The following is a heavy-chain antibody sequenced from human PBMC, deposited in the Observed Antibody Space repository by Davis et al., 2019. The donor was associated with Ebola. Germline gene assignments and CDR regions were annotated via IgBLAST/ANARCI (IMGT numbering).Heavy chain of an antibody. V-gene: IGHV4-59*01. CDR1: GGSISSYY. J-gene: IGHJ6*04. CDR3: AIGEHTSVFYYYYGMDV. Sequence: MPSETLSLTCTVSGGSISSYYWSWIRQPPGKGLEWIGYIYYSGSTNYNPSLKSRVTISVDTSKNQFSLKLSSVTAADTAVYYCAIGEHTSVFYYYYGMDVWGKGTTVTVSS. CDR2: IYYSGST. D-gene: IGHD1-14*01.